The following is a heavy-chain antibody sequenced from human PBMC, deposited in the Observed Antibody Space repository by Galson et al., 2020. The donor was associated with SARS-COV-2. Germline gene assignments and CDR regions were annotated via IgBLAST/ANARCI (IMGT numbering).Heavy chain of an antibody. D-gene: IGHD3-10*01. CDR3: ARDPHYGSGT. Sequence: ASETLSLTCDISGGSIDNSYWSWIRQPAGRGLEWIGRLNNAGTTDYNPSLKSRLTMSVDTSKNQFSLKLTSVTAADTAVYFCARDPHYGSGTWGQGILVTVSS. CDR1: GGSIDNSY. V-gene: IGHV4-4*07. J-gene: IGHJ5*02. CDR2: LNNAGTT.